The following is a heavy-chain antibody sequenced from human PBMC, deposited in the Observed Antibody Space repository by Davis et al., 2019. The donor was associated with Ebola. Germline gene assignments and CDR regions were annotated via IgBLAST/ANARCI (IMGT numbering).Heavy chain of an antibody. Sequence: PSETLSLTCTVSGGSISSSSYYWGWIRQPPGKGLEWIGSIYYSGSTYYNPSLKSRVTISVDTSKNQFSLKLSSVTAADTAVYYCARHAGAVAGPFDYWGQGTLVTVSS. J-gene: IGHJ4*02. CDR2: IYYSGST. CDR3: ARHAGAVAGPFDY. V-gene: IGHV4-39*01. D-gene: IGHD6-19*01. CDR1: GGSISSSSYY.